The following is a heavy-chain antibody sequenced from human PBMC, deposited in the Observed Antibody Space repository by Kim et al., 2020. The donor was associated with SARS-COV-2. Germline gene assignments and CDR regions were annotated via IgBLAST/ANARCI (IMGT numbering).Heavy chain of an antibody. CDR2: ISPSDST. CDR3: AKDDIVVVSAAVGFDY. J-gene: IGHJ4*01. D-gene: IGHD2-2*01. V-gene: IGHV3-23*01. CDR1: GFTFSSFA. Sequence: GGSLRLSCAASGFTFSSFAMTWVRQAPGKGLEWVSTISPSDSTYYADSVKGRFTISRDNSKNTLYLQMNSLRAEDTAVYYCAKDDIVVVSAAVGFDYWG.